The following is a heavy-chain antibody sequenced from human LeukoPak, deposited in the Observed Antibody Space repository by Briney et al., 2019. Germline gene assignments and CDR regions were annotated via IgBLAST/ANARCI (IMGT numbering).Heavy chain of an antibody. CDR3: ARDGESTESWTWFDP. CDR2: IKSGGSTT. V-gene: IGHV3-74*01. J-gene: IGHJ5*02. Sequence: GGSLTLSCSASGFTFSNYWMHWVRPAPGKGLVWVSHIKSGGSTTSYAESVKGRFTISRDNAENTLYLQMNSLRADDTAVYYCARDGESTESWTWFDPWGQGTLVTVSS. CDR1: GFTFSNYW. D-gene: IGHD7-27*01.